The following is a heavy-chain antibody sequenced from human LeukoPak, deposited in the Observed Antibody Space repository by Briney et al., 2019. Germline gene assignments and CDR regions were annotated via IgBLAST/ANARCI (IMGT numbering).Heavy chain of an antibody. CDR3: ARPLEPAANNGFDY. Sequence: SGTLSLTCTVSGGSISSSAYYWGWIRQPPGKGLEWIGSMYYVGSAYYNPSLKSRVTISVDTSKNQFSLKLSSVTAADTAVYYCARPLEPAANNGFDYWGQGTLVTVSS. V-gene: IGHV4-39*07. J-gene: IGHJ4*02. D-gene: IGHD2-2*01. CDR1: GGSISSSAYY. CDR2: MYYVGSA.